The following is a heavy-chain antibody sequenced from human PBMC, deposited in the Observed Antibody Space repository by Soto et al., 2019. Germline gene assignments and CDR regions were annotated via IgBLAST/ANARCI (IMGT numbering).Heavy chain of an antibody. Sequence: PGESLKISCKGSGYSFTSYWIGWVRQMPGKGLEWMGIIYPGDSDTRYSPSFQGQVTISADKSISAAYLQWSSLKASDTAMYYCARPREYYDSSPQGAFDIWGQGTMVTVSS. V-gene: IGHV5-51*01. CDR2: IYPGDSDT. CDR1: GYSFTSYW. J-gene: IGHJ3*02. D-gene: IGHD3-22*01. CDR3: ARPREYYDSSPQGAFDI.